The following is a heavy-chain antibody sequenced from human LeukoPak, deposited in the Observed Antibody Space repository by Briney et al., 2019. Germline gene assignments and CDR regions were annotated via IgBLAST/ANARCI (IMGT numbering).Heavy chain of an antibody. CDR1: GGSFSGYY. J-gene: IGHJ4*02. D-gene: IGHD1-26*01. V-gene: IGHV4-34*01. CDR3: ARGYYTFDY. Sequence: SETLSLTCAVYGGSFSGYYWSWIRQPPGKGLEWIGEINHSGSTNYNPSLKSQVTISVDTSKNQFSLKLSSVTAADTAVYYCARGYYTFDYWGPGTLVTVSS. CDR2: INHSGST.